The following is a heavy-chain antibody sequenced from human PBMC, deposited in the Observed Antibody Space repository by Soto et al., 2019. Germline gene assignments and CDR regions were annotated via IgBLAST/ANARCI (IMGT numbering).Heavy chain of an antibody. CDR1: RYTFTGYY. CDR3: ARDGYYDSSGYSPPYYYYGMDV. V-gene: IGHV1-2*02. Sequence: GASVKVSCKASRYTFTGYYMHWVRQAPGQGLEWMGWINPNSGGTNYAQKFQGGVTMTRDTSISTAYMELSRLRSDDTAVYYCARDGYYDSSGYSPPYYYYGMDVWGQGTTVTVSS. D-gene: IGHD3-22*01. J-gene: IGHJ6*02. CDR2: INPNSGGT.